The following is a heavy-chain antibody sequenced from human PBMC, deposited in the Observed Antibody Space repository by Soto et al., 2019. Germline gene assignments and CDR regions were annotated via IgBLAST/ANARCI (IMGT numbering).Heavy chain of an antibody. V-gene: IGHV5-10-1*01. CDR3: ARGTNYGDYVHYYYYGMDV. Sequence: RGESLKISCKGSGYSFTSYWISWVRQMPGKGLEWMGRIDPSDSYTNYSPSFQGHVTISADKSISTAYLQWSSLKASDTAMYYCARGTNYGDYVHYYYYGMDVWGQGTTVTVSS. CDR1: GYSFTSYW. D-gene: IGHD4-17*01. CDR2: IDPSDSYT. J-gene: IGHJ6*02.